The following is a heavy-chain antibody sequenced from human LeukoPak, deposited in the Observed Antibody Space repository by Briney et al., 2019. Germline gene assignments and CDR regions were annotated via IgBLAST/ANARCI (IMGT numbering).Heavy chain of an antibody. J-gene: IGHJ5*02. V-gene: IGHV3-66*02. CDR2: IYSGGST. CDR1: GFTVSSNY. CDR3: ARDMNCSSTSCYPWGNWFDP. Sequence: GGSLRLSCAASGFTVSSNYMSWVRQAPGKGPEWVSVIYSGGSTYYADSVKGRFTISRDNSKNTLYLQMNSLRAEDTAVYYCARDMNCSSTSCYPWGNWFDPWGQGTLVTVSS. D-gene: IGHD2-2*01.